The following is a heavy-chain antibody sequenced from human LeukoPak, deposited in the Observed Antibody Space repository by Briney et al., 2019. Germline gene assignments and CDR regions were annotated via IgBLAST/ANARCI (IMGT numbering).Heavy chain of an antibody. CDR1: GGSISSYY. V-gene: IGHV4-4*07. Sequence: SETLSLTCTVSGGSISSYYWSWIRQPAGKGLEWIGRIYTSGSTNYNPSLKSRVTMSVDTSKNQLSLKLSSVTAADTAVYYCARRGTGRGVQRINWFDPWGQGTLVPVSS. CDR2: IYTSGST. D-gene: IGHD3-10*01. J-gene: IGHJ5*02. CDR3: ARRGTGRGVQRINWFDP.